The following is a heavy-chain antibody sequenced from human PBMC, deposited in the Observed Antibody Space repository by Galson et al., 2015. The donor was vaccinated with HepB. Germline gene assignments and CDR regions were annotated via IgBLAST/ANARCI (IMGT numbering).Heavy chain of an antibody. CDR1: GGSVSSGSYY. Sequence: ETLSLTCTVSGGSVSSGSYYWSWIRQPPGKGLEWIGYIYYSGSTNYNPSLKSRVTISVDTSKNQFSLKLSSVTAADTAVYYCARDLWPSLGYNWFDPWGQGTLVTVSS. V-gene: IGHV4-61*01. CDR3: ARDLWPSLGYNWFDP. CDR2: IYYSGST. D-gene: IGHD3-10*01. J-gene: IGHJ5*02.